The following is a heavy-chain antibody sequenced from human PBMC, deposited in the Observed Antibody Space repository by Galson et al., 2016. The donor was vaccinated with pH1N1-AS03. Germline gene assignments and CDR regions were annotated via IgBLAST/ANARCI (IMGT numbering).Heavy chain of an antibody. CDR3: ARHRGFDKNDAFDM. D-gene: IGHD3-10*01. CDR1: GASISSFSYY. Sequence: ETLSLTCSVSGASISSFSYYWGWIRQPPGQGLEWVGSIYYTASTYYNPSLKSRVTMSVDTSNNQFSLRVSSVTAADTAVYYCARHRGFDKNDAFDMWGQGTMVIVSS. V-gene: IGHV4-39*07. CDR2: IYYTAST. J-gene: IGHJ3*02.